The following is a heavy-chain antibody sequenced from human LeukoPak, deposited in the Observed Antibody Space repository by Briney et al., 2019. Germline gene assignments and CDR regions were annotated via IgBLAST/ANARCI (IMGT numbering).Heavy chain of an antibody. CDR2: ISCSGGST. D-gene: IGHD5-12*01. V-gene: IGHV3-23*01. J-gene: IGHJ4*02. Sequence: VSAISCSGGSTYYADSVKGRFTISRDNSKNTLYLQMNSLRAEDTAVYYCAKDGGYVSGFDYWGQGTLVTVSS. CDR3: AKDGGYVSGFDY.